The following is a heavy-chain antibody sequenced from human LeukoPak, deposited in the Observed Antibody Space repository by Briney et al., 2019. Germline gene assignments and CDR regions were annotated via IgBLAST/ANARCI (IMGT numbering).Heavy chain of an antibody. D-gene: IGHD1-26*01. CDR3: ARGGSLLEY. Sequence: SGGPLTLLCAPSGFLLSSYRMRWLRQSPGKGGEGVGNIKQEGSEKYCVDSVKARFTIPRDNAKNSLYLQMNSLRAEDTAVYYCARGGSLLEYWGQGALVTVSS. CDR2: IKQEGSEK. J-gene: IGHJ4*02. CDR1: GFLLSSYR. V-gene: IGHV3-7*04.